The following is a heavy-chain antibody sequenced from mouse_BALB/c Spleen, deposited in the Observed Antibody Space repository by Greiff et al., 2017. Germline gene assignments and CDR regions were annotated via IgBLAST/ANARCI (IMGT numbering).Heavy chain of an antibody. CDR1: GYTFTDYN. V-gene: IGHV1S29*02. CDR2: IYPYNGGT. Sequence: VQLKESGPELVKPGASVKISCKASGYTFTDYNMHWVKQSHGKSLEWIGYIYPYNGGTGYNQKFKSKATLTVDNSSSTAYMELRSLTSEDSAVYYCAREDYYGSSYWFAYWGQGTLVTVSA. J-gene: IGHJ3*01. D-gene: IGHD1-1*01. CDR3: AREDYYGSSYWFAY.